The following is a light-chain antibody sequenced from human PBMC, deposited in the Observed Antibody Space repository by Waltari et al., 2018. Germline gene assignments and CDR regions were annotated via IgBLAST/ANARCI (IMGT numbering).Light chain of an antibody. CDR2: DAS. CDR3: QQYDDPLT. J-gene: IGKJ4*01. Sequence: DIQMTQSPSSLSASVGDRVTITCQASQDINKFLNWYQQKPGKAPKLLISDASKLQTGAPSRFTGSGSGTHFTFTISSLHHEDVATYYCQQYDDPLTFGGGTKVEIK. V-gene: IGKV1-33*01. CDR1: QDINKF.